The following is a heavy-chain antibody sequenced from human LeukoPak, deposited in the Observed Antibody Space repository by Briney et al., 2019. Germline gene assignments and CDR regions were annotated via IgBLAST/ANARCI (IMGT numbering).Heavy chain of an antibody. CDR1: GFTFSSYA. CDR2: ISYDGSNK. CDR3: ARGLKDFDY. Sequence: GGSLRLSCAASGFTFSSYAMHWVRQAPGKGLEWVAVISYDGSNKYYADSVKGRFTISRDNSKNTLYLRMNSLRAEDTAVYYCARGLKDFDYWGQGTLVTVSS. J-gene: IGHJ4*02. V-gene: IGHV3-30-3*01.